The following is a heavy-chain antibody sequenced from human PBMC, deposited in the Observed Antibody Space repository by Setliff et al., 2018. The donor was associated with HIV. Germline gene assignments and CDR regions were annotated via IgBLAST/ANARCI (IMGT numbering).Heavy chain of an antibody. CDR3: ARLGDSGYDFRGYFDY. V-gene: IGHV4-4*08. J-gene: IGHJ4*02. CDR1: GASISSYY. Sequence: PSETLSLTCTVSGASISSYYWSWIRQPPGKGLEWIGYIYTSGSTNYNPSLNSRVTISVDTSRNQFSLKLTSVTAADTALYFCARLGDSGYDFRGYFDYWGQGKLVTVSS. CDR2: IYTSGST. D-gene: IGHD5-12*01.